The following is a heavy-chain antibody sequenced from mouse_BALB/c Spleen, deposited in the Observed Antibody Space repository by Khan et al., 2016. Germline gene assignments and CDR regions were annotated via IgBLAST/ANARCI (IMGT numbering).Heavy chain of an antibody. Sequence: QVQLKESGPGLVAPSQSLSITCTVSGFSLTSYGVHWVRQPPGKGLEWLGVIWAGGSTNYNSALMSRLSISKDNSKSQVFLKMISLQTDDTAMYYCARDVSSGYVLDDWGQDTTLTVSS. CDR2: IWAGGST. CDR1: GFSLTSYG. V-gene: IGHV2-9*02. D-gene: IGHD3-1*01. J-gene: IGHJ2*01. CDR3: ARDVSSGYVLDD.